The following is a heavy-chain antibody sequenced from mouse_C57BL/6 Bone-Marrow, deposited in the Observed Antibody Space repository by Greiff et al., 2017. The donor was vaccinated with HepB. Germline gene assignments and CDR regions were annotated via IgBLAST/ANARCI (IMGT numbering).Heavy chain of an antibody. Sequence: QVQLQQSGAELVRPGASVKLSCKASGYTFTDYYINWVKQRPGQGLEWIARIYPGSGNTYYNEKFKGKATLTAEKSSSTAYMQLSSLTSEDSAVYFCARDSNYPAYWGQGTLVTVSA. J-gene: IGHJ3*01. V-gene: IGHV1-76*01. D-gene: IGHD2-5*01. CDR2: IYPGSGNT. CDR1: GYTFTDYY. CDR3: ARDSNYPAY.